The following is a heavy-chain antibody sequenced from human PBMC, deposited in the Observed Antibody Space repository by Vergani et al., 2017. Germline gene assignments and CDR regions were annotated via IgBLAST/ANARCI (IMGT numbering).Heavy chain of an antibody. Sequence: QVQLVQSGAEVKKPGSSVTVSCKASGGTFSSYAISWVRQAPGQGLEWMGGIIPIFGTANYAQKFQGRVTITADKSTSTAYMELSSLRSEDTAVYYCAGLGPEIAVARAEYVQDWGQGTLVTVSS. J-gene: IGHJ1*01. CDR2: IIPIFGTA. CDR1: GGTFSSYA. V-gene: IGHV1-69*06. CDR3: AGLGPEIAVARAEYVQD. D-gene: IGHD6-19*01.